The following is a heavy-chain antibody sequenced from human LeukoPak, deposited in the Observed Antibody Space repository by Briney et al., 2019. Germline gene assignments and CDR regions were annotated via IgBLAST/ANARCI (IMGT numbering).Heavy chain of an antibody. J-gene: IGHJ4*02. V-gene: IGHV4-39*07. Sequence: PSETLSLTCTVSGGSISSSSYYWGWIRQPPGKGLEWIGSIYYSGSTYYNPSLKSRVTISVDTSKNQFSLKLSSVTAADTAVYYCARGLGGYCSSTSCSGDYWGQGTLVTVSS. CDR3: ARGLGGYCSSTSCSGDY. CDR2: IYYSGST. CDR1: GGSISSSSYY. D-gene: IGHD2-2*01.